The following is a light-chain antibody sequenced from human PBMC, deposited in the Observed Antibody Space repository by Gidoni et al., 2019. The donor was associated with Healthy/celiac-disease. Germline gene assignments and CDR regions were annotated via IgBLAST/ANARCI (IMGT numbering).Light chain of an antibody. V-gene: IGKV3-11*01. CDR1: QSVSSY. Sequence: EIVLTQSPATLSLSPGETATLSCRASQSVSSYLAWYQQKPGQAPRLLIYDASNRATGIPARFSGSGSGKDFTLTISSLEPEDFAVYYCQQRSNWPLTFGGGTKVEIK. CDR3: QQRSNWPLT. CDR2: DAS. J-gene: IGKJ4*01.